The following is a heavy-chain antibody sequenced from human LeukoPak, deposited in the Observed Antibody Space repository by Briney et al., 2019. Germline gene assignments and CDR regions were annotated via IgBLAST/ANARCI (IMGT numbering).Heavy chain of an antibody. Sequence: SETLSLTCTVSGGSISSSSYYWGWTRQPPGKGLEWIGSIYYSGSTYYNPSLKSRVTISVDTSKNQFSLKLSSVTAADTAVYYCARSYYDFWSGYYRPNWFDPWGQGTLVTVSS. CDR2: IYYSGST. J-gene: IGHJ5*02. CDR3: ARSYYDFWSGYYRPNWFDP. D-gene: IGHD3-3*01. CDR1: GGSISSSSYY. V-gene: IGHV4-39*01.